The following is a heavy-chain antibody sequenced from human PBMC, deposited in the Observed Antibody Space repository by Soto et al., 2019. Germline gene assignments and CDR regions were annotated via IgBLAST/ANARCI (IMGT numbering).Heavy chain of an antibody. CDR1: GFTFNDFY. Sequence: QLQLVESGGGLVKPGGSLRLSCAASGFTFNDFYMIWFRQAPGRGLEWLAYINNRGDDIYYADSVRGRFTISRDNGKNSLYLQMNSLRVEDTALYFCARDMSYGGFGSNWFDPWGQGTPVTVSA. J-gene: IGHJ5*02. V-gene: IGHV3-11*01. CDR2: INNRGDDI. CDR3: ARDMSYGGFGSNWFDP. D-gene: IGHD5-12*01.